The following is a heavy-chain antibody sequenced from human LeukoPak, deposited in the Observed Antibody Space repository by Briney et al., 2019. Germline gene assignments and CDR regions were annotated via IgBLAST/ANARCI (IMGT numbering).Heavy chain of an antibody. V-gene: IGHV3-48*03. CDR1: GFTFSSYA. CDR2: ISSGGGTI. D-gene: IGHD3-22*01. Sequence: GGSLRLSCAASGFTFSSYAMHWVRQAPGKGLEWVAYISSGGGTIYYADSVRGRFTISRDNAKSSLYLQMNSLRAEDTAVYYCAKEFTPENSGFDAFDIWGLGTMVTVSS. CDR3: AKEFTPENSGFDAFDI. J-gene: IGHJ3*02.